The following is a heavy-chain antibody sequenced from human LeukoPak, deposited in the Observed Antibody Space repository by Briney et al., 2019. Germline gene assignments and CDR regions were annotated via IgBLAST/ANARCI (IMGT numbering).Heavy chain of an antibody. D-gene: IGHD3-10*01. CDR2: IYYSGTS. Sequence: SETLSLTCSVSGGSFSSSTYYWGWIRQPPGKGLEWIGAIYYSGTSYYNSSLKSRVTISVDTSKNQFSLKLSSVTAADTAVYYCARVLDYYGSGSYRVHFDYWGQGTLVTVSS. J-gene: IGHJ4*02. CDR3: ARVLDYYGSGSYRVHFDY. V-gene: IGHV4-39*01. CDR1: GGSFSSSTYY.